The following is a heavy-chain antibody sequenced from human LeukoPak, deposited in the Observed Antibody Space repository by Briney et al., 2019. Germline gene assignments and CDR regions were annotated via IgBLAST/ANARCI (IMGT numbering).Heavy chain of an antibody. CDR3: ARSVVRYQLPIDY. V-gene: IGHV1-2*02. CDR2: INPNSGGT. CDR1: GYTFTGYY. D-gene: IGHD2-2*01. Sequence: ASVKVSCKASGYTFTGYYMHWVRQAPGQGLEWMGWINPNSGGTNYAQKFQGRVTMTRDTSISTAYMELSRLRSDDTAVYYCARSVVRYQLPIDYWGQGTLVTVSS. J-gene: IGHJ4*02.